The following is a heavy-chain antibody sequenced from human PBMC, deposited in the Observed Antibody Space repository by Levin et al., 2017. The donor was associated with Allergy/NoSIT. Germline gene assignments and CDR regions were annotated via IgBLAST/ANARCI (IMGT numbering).Heavy chain of an antibody. CDR3: ARHDREGRYCSGGSCYAFDY. J-gene: IGHJ4*02. V-gene: IGHV4-39*01. CDR1: GGSISSSSYY. D-gene: IGHD2-15*01. Sequence: SQTLSLTCTVSGGSISSSSYYWGWIRQPPGKGLEWIGSIYYSGSTYYNPSLKSRVTISVDTSKNQFSLKLSSVTAADTAVYYCARHDREGRYCSGGSCYAFDYWGQGTLVTVSS. CDR2: IYYSGST.